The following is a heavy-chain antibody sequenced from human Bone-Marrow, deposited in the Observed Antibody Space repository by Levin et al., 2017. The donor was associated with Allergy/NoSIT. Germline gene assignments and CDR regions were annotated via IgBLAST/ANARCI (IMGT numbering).Heavy chain of an antibody. CDR3: ARLNFPADEFYFDH. CDR1: GFTFSDYY. V-gene: IGHV3-11*01. Sequence: GGSLRLSCASSGFTFSDYYMSWIRQAPGKGLEWVSHISGSGSTIHYADSVKGRIAISRDNAKNSVTLDMNSLRAEDTAVYYCARLNFPADEFYFDHWGQGILVTVSS. D-gene: IGHD2-2*01. CDR2: ISGSGSTI. J-gene: IGHJ4*02.